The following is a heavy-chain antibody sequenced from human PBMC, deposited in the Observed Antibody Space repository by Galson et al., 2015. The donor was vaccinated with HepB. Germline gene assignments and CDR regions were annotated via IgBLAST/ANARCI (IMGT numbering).Heavy chain of an antibody. CDR2: INPSAGSI. J-gene: IGHJ6*02. D-gene: IGHD2-21*02. CDR3: ARGVFYCGGDCHSVTGGGMDV. CDR1: GYRFTTYY. Sequence: SVKVSCKASGYRFTTYYMHWVRQAPGQGPEWMGIINPSAGSISYAQKFQGRVTMTRDTSTSTVYMELSSLRSEDTAVYYCARGVFYCGGDCHSVTGGGMDVWGQGTTVTVSS. V-gene: IGHV1-46*03.